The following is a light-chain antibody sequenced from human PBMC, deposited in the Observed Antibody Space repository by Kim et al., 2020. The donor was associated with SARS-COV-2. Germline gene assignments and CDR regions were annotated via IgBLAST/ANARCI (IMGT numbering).Light chain of an antibody. CDR2: DNN. CDR1: GSNIGAGFD. J-gene: IGLJ3*02. V-gene: IGLV1-40*01. CDR3: QSYDSSLSIGV. Sequence: QRVTIACTGSGSNIGAGFDVHWYQQLPGTVPKLLIYDNNSRPSGVPDRFSASKSGTSASLAITGLQAEDEADYYCQSYDSSLSIGVFGGGTQLTVL.